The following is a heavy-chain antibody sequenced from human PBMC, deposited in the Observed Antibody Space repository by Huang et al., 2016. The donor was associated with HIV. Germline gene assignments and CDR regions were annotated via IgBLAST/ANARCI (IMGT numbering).Heavy chain of an antibody. D-gene: IGHD6-13*01. CDR2: IHYSGST. Sequence: QVQLQESGPGLVKPSETLSLTCTVSGGSISSYYWSWIRQPPGKGLEWIGYIHYSGSTNYNPSLKSRVTTSVDTSKNQFLLKLSSVTAADTAVYYCARGGPYSRDYYYYGMDVWGQGTTVTVSS. CDR3: ARGGPYSRDYYYYGMDV. V-gene: IGHV4-59*01. CDR1: GGSISSYY. J-gene: IGHJ6*02.